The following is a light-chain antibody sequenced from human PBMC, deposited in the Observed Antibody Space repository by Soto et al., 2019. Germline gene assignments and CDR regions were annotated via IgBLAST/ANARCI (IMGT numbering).Light chain of an antibody. J-gene: IGLJ1*01. CDR2: SNN. Sequence: QSVLTQPPSASGTPGQRVTISCSGSSSNIGSNYVYWYQQLPGTAPKLLIYSNNQRPSGVPDRFSGSKSGTSASLAISGLRSADDADYYCEEWDDSLSAQVFGTGTKVTVL. V-gene: IGLV1-47*02. CDR1: SSNIGSNY. CDR3: EEWDDSLSAQV.